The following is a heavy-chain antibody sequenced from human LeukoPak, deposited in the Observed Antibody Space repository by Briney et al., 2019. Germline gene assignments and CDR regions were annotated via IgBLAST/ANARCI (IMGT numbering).Heavy chain of an antibody. Sequence: SETLSLTCTVSGGSISSGSYYWGWIRQPPGKELEWIGSIYYSGTTYYNPSLKSRVTISVDTSKNQFSLNFSSVTAADTAVYYCARRAGYRFDNWGQGTLVTVSS. CDR1: GGSISSGSYY. D-gene: IGHD5-12*01. CDR2: IYYSGTT. J-gene: IGHJ4*02. V-gene: IGHV4-39*01. CDR3: ARRAGYRFDN.